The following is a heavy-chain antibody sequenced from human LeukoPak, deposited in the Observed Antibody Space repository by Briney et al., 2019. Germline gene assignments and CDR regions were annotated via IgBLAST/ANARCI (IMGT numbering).Heavy chain of an antibody. D-gene: IGHD3-10*01. J-gene: IGHJ6*03. CDR2: INHSGST. V-gene: IGHV4-34*01. CDR3: ARTTMVRGTYYMDV. CDR1: GGSFSGYY. Sequence: SETLSLTCVVYGGSFSGYYWSWIRQPPGKGLEWIGEINHSGSTNYNPSLKSRVTISVDTSKNQFSLKLSSVTAADTAVYYCARTTMVRGTYYMDVWGKGTTVTISS.